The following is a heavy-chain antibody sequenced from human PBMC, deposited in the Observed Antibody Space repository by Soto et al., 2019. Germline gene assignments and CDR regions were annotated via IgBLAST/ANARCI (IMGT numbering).Heavy chain of an antibody. V-gene: IGHV1-18*01. CDR1: GSTFTSYG. CDR3: ARECYYDSSGSDRGAFDI. D-gene: IGHD3-22*01. Sequence: ASVKVSCKASGSTFTSYGISWVRQAPGQGLEWMGWISAYNGNTNYAQKLQGRVTMTTDTSTRTAYMDLRSLRSDDTAVYYCARECYYDSSGSDRGAFDIWGQGTMVIVSS. J-gene: IGHJ3*02. CDR2: ISAYNGNT.